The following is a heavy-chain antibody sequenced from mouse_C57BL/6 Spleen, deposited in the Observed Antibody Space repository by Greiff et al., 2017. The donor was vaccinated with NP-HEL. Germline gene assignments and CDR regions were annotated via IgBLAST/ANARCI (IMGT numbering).Heavy chain of an antibody. J-gene: IGHJ2*01. Sequence: EVQLQQSGPELVKPGASVKISCKASGYTFTDYYMNWVKQSHGKSLEWIGDINPNNGGTSYNQKFKGKATLTVDKSSSTAYMERRSLTSEDSAVYYCARVKTELGHYFDYWGQGTTLTVSS. CDR3: ARVKTELGHYFDY. CDR2: INPNNGGT. V-gene: IGHV1-26*01. D-gene: IGHD4-1*01. CDR1: GYTFTDYY.